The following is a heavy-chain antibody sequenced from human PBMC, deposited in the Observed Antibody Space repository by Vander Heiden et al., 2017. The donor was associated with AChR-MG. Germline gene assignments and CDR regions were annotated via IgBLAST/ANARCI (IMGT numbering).Heavy chain of an antibody. CDR2: MNWDDDE. D-gene: IGHD3-3*01. CDR3: TRSVYDFWSGYYYYYRDV. J-gene: IGHJ6*03. Sequence: HVTLRESGPSLVKPTQPLTLTCTFSGFSLTTRAIGVSWIRQPPGKALEWLALMNWDDDEYYSTSLKTRLTISKDTSKDQVVLTMTNMDPVDTATYYWTRSVYDFWSGYYYYYRDVWGKGTTVAVSS. CDR1: GFSLTTRAIG. V-gene: IGHV2-70*01.